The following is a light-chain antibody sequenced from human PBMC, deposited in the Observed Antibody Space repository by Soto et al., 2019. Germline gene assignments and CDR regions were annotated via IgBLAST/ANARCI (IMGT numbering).Light chain of an antibody. CDR3: CSNDAGSTYV. CDR2: EAS. Sequence: QSVLTQPASVSGSPGQSITISCTGTSSDVGSHNLVSWYQQFPGKAPKLIIFEASKRPSGVSNRFSGSKSGSTASLTISRLQAEDEADYYCCSNDAGSTYVFGSGTKVTVL. CDR1: SSDVGSHNL. V-gene: IGLV2-23*01. J-gene: IGLJ1*01.